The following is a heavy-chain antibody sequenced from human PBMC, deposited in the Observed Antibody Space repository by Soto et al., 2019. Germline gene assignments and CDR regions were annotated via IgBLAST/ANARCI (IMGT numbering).Heavy chain of an antibody. CDR3: AKAWVTSSCLNWFAP. Sequence: EVQLLESGGGLVQPGGSLRLSCAASGFTFSTYAMTWVRQTPGKGLEWVSGISGSGGNTYYADSVKGRFTISRDTPKNTLYRQMNSLTAEDTATYYCAKAWVTSSCLNWFAPWGQGTLVTFSS. V-gene: IGHV3-23*01. CDR1: GFTFSTYA. J-gene: IGHJ5*02. D-gene: IGHD6-13*01. CDR2: ISGSGGNT.